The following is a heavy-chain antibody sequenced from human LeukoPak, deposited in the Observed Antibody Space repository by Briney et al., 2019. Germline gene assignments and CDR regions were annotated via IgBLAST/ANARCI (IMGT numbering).Heavy chain of an antibody. J-gene: IGHJ4*02. V-gene: IGHV1-18*01. CDR3: ARDRYSYGFLPFDY. D-gene: IGHD5-18*01. CDR1: GYTFTNYG. Sequence: GASVKVSCKASGYTFTNYGISWVRQAPGQGLEWMGWISAYNGHTKYAQKVQGRVTMTRDTSTSTAYMELRSLRSDDTAVYYCARDRYSYGFLPFDYWGQGTLVTVSP. CDR2: ISAYNGHT.